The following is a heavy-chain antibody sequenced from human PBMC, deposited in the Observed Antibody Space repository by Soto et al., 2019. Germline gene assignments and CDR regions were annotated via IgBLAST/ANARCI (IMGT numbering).Heavy chain of an antibody. J-gene: IGHJ4*02. CDR2: IRSKAYGGTT. Sequence: PGGSLRLSCTASGFTFGDYAMSWVRQAPGKGLEWVGFIRSKAYGGTTEYAASVKGRFTISRDDSKSIAYLQMDSLKTEDTAVYYCTRVGVAAALNYYFDYWGQGTLVTVSS. D-gene: IGHD6-13*01. CDR1: GFTFGDYA. CDR3: TRVGVAAALNYYFDY. V-gene: IGHV3-49*04.